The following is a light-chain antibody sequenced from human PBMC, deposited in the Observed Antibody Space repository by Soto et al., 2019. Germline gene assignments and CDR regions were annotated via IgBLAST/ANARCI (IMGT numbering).Light chain of an antibody. CDR1: SSDVGGYNY. J-gene: IGLJ1*01. V-gene: IGLV2-14*01. Sequence: QSALTQPASVSGSPGQSITIACTGTSSDVGGYNYVSWFQHHTGKAPKLMIYDVINRPSGVSNRFSGSKSGNTASLTISGLQAEDEADYYCSSYTSSSTLVVFGTGTKLTAL. CDR2: DVI. CDR3: SSYTSSSTLVV.